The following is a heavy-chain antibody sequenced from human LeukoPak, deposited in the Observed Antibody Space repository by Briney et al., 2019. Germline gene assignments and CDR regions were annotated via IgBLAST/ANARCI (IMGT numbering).Heavy chain of an antibody. Sequence: GASLRLSCAASGFAFSSYAMSWVRQAPGKGLEWVSAISGSGSNPYYTDSVKGRFTIFRDNSKNTLYLQMSSLRADDTAVYYCVRGTGYWGQGTLVTVSS. J-gene: IGHJ4*02. CDR1: GFAFSSYA. V-gene: IGHV3-23*01. CDR3: VRGTGY. CDR2: ISGSGSNP.